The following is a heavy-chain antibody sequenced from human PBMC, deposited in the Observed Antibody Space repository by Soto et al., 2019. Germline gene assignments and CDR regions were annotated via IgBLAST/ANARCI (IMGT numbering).Heavy chain of an antibody. CDR3: ARDKLLGSTVEYYFDY. J-gene: IGHJ4*02. CDR2: IWYDGSNK. CDR1: GFTFSSYG. Sequence: QVQLVESGGGVVQPGRSLRLSCAASGFTFSSYGMHWVRQAPGKGLEWVAVIWYDGSNKYYADSVKGRFTISRDNSKNTLYLQMNSLRAEDTAVYYCARDKLLGSTVEYYFDYWGQGTLVTVSS. V-gene: IGHV3-33*01. D-gene: IGHD2-15*01.